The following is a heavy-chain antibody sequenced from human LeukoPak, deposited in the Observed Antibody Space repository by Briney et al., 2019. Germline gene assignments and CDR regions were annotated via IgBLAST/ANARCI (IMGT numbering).Heavy chain of an antibody. J-gene: IGHJ6*03. Sequence: SETLSLTCTVSGGSISSRPYYWGWVRQPPGKGLEWIGTISYSGTTYYSPSLKSRVTISLDTSKNQFSLKLSSVTAAVTAIYYCARDFSSSSTVYYYYYMDVWGKGTTVTVSS. CDR3: ARDFSSSSTVYYYYYMDV. D-gene: IGHD6-6*01. CDR1: GGSISSRPYY. CDR2: ISYSGTT. V-gene: IGHV4-39*07.